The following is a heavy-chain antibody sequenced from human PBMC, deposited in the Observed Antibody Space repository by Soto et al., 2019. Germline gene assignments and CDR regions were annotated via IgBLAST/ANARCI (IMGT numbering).Heavy chain of an antibody. Sequence: QVQLQQWGAGLLKPSETLSLTCAVYGGSFSGYYWSWIRQPPGKGLEWIVEINHSGSTNYNPSLKSRVTIPVVTSMNQFSLKLSSVNAADTAVYHSLRAHRRLSFAEFELYYWGQGTLVTVSS. CDR2: INHSGST. V-gene: IGHV4-34*01. CDR1: GGSFSGYY. D-gene: IGHD3-10*01. J-gene: IGHJ4*02. CDR3: LRAHRRLSFAEFELYY.